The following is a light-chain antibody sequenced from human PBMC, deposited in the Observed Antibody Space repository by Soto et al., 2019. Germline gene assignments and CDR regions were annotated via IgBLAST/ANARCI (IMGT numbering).Light chain of an antibody. V-gene: IGLV1-40*01. CDR2: GNS. CDR3: QSYDNSLCGYVL. J-gene: IGLJ2*01. CDR1: SSNIGAGYD. Sequence: QSVLTQPPSVSGAPGQRVTISCTGGSSNIGAGYDVHWYQQLPGTAPKLLIYGNSNRPSGVPDRFSGSKSGTSASLAITGLQAEDEAGYYCQSYDNSLCGYVLFGGGPKLTVL.